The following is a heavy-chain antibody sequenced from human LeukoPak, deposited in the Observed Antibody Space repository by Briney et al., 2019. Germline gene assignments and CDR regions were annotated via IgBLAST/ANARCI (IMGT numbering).Heavy chain of an antibody. D-gene: IGHD1-1*01. J-gene: IGHJ4*02. V-gene: IGHV5-51*01. CDR3: ARRPTGRSYYFDY. CDR2: IYPGDSDT. Sequence: GESLKISCKASGYSFTTYWIGWVRQMPGKGLEWMGIIYPGDSDTRYSPSFQGQVTISVDKSISTAYLQWTSLKASDPAMYYCARRPTGRSYYFDYWGQGALVTVSS. CDR1: GYSFTTYW.